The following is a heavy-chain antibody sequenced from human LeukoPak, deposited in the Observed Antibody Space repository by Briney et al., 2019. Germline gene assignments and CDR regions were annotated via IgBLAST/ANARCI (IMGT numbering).Heavy chain of an antibody. CDR1: GFTFSNYA. J-gene: IGHJ4*02. D-gene: IGHD4-11*01. V-gene: IGHV3-30-3*01. Sequence: PGGSLRLSCIASGFTFSNYAINWVRQAPGKGLEWVAVISYDGSNKYYADSVKGRFTISRDNSKNTLYLQMNSLRAEDTAVYYCARDFTTEGYWGQGTLVTVSS. CDR3: ARDFTTEGY. CDR2: ISYDGSNK.